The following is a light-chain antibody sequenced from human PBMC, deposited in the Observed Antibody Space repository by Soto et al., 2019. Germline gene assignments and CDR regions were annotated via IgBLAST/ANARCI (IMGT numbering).Light chain of an antibody. J-gene: IGKJ1*01. CDR3: QQSNSLPPT. CDR1: QSISSN. Sequence: DIQMTQSPSSLSASVGDRVTITCRASQSISSNLNGYQQKPGKAPKLLIYTAASLHSGVPSRFSGSGSGTDFTLTIASLQLEDFATYYCQQSNSLPPTFGQGTKVEIK. CDR2: TAA. V-gene: IGKV1-39*01.